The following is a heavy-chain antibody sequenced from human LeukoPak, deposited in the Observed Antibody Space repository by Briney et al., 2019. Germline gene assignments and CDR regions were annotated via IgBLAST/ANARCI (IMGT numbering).Heavy chain of an antibody. CDR3: VRDDWGFDP. CDR2: VSYDGSNK. CDR1: GFTFSNYA. Sequence: PGGSLRLSCAASGFTFSNYAMHWVRQAPGKGLEWVAVVSYDGSNKYYADSVKGRFTISRDNSKNTLYLQMNSLRIEDTAVYYCVRDDWGFDPWGQGTLVTVSS. V-gene: IGHV3-30-3*01. D-gene: IGHD2-21*01. J-gene: IGHJ5*02.